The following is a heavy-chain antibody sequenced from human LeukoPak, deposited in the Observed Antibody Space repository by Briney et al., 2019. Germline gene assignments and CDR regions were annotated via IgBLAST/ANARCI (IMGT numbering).Heavy chain of an antibody. CDR1: DYSISSGYY. Sequence: SETLSLTCAVSDYSISSGYYWGWIRHPPGKGLGWIWSVYHSGTTHYSPSRKSRVIIAVDTSKNQCSLKLSSVTAADTAVYYCARNDSSGYFDYWGQGTLVTVSS. V-gene: IGHV4-38-2*01. CDR2: VYHSGTT. D-gene: IGHD3-22*01. J-gene: IGHJ4*02. CDR3: ARNDSSGYFDY.